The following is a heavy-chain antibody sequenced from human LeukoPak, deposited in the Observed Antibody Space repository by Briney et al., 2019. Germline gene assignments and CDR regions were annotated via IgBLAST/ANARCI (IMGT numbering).Heavy chain of an antibody. J-gene: IGHJ4*02. CDR2: ISGSGGST. D-gene: IGHD3-22*01. CDR3: AKDILRYDSSGYYYVGMFDY. Sequence: GGSLRLSCAASGFTFSSYAMSWVRQAPGKGLEWVSAISGSGGSTYYADSVKGRFTISRDNSKNTLYLQMHSLRAEDTAVYHCAKDILRYDSSGYYYVGMFDYWGQGTLVTVSS. V-gene: IGHV3-23*01. CDR1: GFTFSSYA.